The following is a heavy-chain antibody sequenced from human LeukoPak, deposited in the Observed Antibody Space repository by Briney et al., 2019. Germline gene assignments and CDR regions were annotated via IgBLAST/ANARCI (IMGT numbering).Heavy chain of an antibody. CDR1: GFSFFDYA. J-gene: IGHJ4*02. CDR3: ARGSDSNFGARDGFDY. CDR2: IRGKAYGETT. D-gene: IGHD3-16*01. Sequence: GGSLRLSCSVSGFSFFDYAINWVRQAPGKGLEWVAFIRGKAYGETTHYAASVKGRFSISRDEFDSIAYLQMDSLKTEDTAVYYCARGSDSNFGARDGFDYWGQGTLVTVSS. V-gene: IGHV3-49*04.